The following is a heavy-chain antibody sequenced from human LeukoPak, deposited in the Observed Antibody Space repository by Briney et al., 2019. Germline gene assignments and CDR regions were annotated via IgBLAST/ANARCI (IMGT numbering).Heavy chain of an antibody. V-gene: IGHV3-74*01. D-gene: IGHD1-26*01. CDR3: VKVRGRARVGYFDY. Sequence: GGSLRLSCAASGFTFSRSWIHWVRQAPGKGLVWVSRINKDGSVTDYAESVKGRFSISRDNAKNTLYLQMNSLRVEDTAIYYCVKVRGRARVGYFDYWGPGTLVTVSS. J-gene: IGHJ4*02. CDR1: GFTFSRSW. CDR2: INKDGSVT.